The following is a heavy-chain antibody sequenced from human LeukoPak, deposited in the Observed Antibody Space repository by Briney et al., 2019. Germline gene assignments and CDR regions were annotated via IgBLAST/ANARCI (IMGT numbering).Heavy chain of an antibody. D-gene: IGHD6-19*01. CDR2: IDSSSTYI. Sequence: GGSLRLSCAASGFTFRTYSMTWVRQAPGKGLEWVSSIDSSSTYIYYADSVKGRFTISRDNAKKSLYMQMNSLGAEDTAVYYCARAQGATAVAGDFDYWGQGTLVTVSS. CDR1: GFTFRTYS. V-gene: IGHV3-21*01. CDR3: ARAQGATAVAGDFDY. J-gene: IGHJ4*02.